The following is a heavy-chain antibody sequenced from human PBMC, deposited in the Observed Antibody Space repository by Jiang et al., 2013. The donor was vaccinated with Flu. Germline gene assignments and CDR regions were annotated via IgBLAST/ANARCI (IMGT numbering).Heavy chain of an antibody. J-gene: IGHJ3*02. Sequence: RLSSCSLWIHLHVAMACTGSARLQARGVEWVAVISYDGSNKYYADSVKGRFTISRDNSKNTLYLQMNSLRAEDTAVYYCAKLPYCSGGSCSESDAFDIWGQGTMVTVSS. CDR1: IHLHVAMA. CDR2: ISYDGSNK. V-gene: IGHV3-30*18. CDR3: AKLPYCSGGSCSESDAFDI. D-gene: IGHD2-15*01.